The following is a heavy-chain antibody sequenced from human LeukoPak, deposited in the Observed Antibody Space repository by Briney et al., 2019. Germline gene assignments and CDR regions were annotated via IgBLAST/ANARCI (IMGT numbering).Heavy chain of an antibody. J-gene: IGHJ4*02. CDR2: ISGSGGST. CDR3: ARDLRIVGNGFVFDY. Sequence: PGGSLRLSCAATGVTFSSYAMSLVRQAPGKGLEWVSAISGSGGSTYYADSVKGRFTISRDNSKNTLYLQMNSLRAEDTAVYYCARDLRIVGNGFVFDYWGQGTLVTVSS. CDR1: GVTFSSYA. V-gene: IGHV3-23*01. D-gene: IGHD1-26*01.